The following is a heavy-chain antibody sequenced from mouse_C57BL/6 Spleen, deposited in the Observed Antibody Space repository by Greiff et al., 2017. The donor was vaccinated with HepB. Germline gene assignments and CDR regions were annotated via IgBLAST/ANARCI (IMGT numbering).Heavy chain of an antibody. V-gene: IGHV14-4*01. CDR1: GFNITDDY. J-gene: IGHJ4*01. D-gene: IGHD2-5*01. CDR3: TTCDSNLYYYAMDY. Sequence: VQLQQSGAELVRPGASVKLSCTASGFNITDDYMHWVKQRPEQGLEWIGWIDPENGDTEYASKFQGKATITADTSSNTAYLQLSSLTSEDTAVYYCTTCDSNLYYYAMDYWGQGTSVTVAS. CDR2: IDPENGDT.